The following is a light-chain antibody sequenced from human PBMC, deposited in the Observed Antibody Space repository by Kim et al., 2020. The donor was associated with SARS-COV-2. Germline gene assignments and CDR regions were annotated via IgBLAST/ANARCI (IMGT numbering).Light chain of an antibody. V-gene: IGKV1-27*01. Sequence: DIQMTQSPSSLSASIGDRVTITCRASQAISKYLAWYQQKPGKAPKLLIYTASTLQSGVPSRFSGSGSGTDFTLTISSLQPEDVATYYCQNYNGAPWTFGQGTNVDIK. CDR3: QNYNGAPWT. CDR1: QAISKY. J-gene: IGKJ1*01. CDR2: TAS.